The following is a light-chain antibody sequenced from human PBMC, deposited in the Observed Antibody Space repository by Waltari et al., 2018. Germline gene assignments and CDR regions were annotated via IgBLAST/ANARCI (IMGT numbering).Light chain of an antibody. CDR3: ATRDDSLSAPV. V-gene: IGLV1-47*01. CDR1: SSNIGSHY. J-gene: IGLJ2*01. Sequence: QSGLTQAPSAAGTPGQRVSISCSGSSSNIGSHYVNWYQHVPGTAPKLLIYRNGQRRSGVPARFSASKSGTSASLAISGLRSEDEADYYCATRDDSLSAPVFGGGTKVTVL. CDR2: RNG.